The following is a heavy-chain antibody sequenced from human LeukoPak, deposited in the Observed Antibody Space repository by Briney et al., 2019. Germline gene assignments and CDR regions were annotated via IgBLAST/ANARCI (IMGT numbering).Heavy chain of an antibody. D-gene: IGHD5-12*01. CDR2: INPNTGGT. V-gene: IGHV1-2*02. CDR1: GYTFTDYY. J-gene: IGHJ5*02. CDR3: TKSDGGGYDFDP. Sequence: ASVKVSCKASGYTFTDYYIHWVRQAPGQGLEWMGWINPNTGGTKYAQKFQGRITMTRDTSISTAFMEVSRLRYDDTAVYYCTKSDGGGYDFDPWGQGTLVTVSS.